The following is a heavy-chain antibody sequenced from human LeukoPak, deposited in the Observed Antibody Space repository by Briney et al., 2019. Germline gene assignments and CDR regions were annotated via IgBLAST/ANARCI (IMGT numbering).Heavy chain of an antibody. V-gene: IGHV3-23*01. CDR1: GFTFSSYA. CDR3: AKNAGTSFTVHAFDI. Sequence: PGGSLRLSCAASGFTFSSYAMSWVRQAPGKGLEWVPTISGSGGTTYYADSVKGRFTISRDNSKNTLYLQMNSLRAEDTAVFYCAKNAGTSFTVHAFDIWGQGTLVTASS. CDR2: ISGSGGTT. J-gene: IGHJ3*02. D-gene: IGHD3-10*01.